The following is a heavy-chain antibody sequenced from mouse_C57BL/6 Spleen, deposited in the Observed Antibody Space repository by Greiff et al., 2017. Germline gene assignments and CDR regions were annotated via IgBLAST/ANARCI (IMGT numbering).Heavy chain of an antibody. D-gene: IGHD4-1*01. CDR2: INPNNGGT. CDR1: GYTFTDSN. CDR3: ANLTGPYAMDY. Sequence: EVQLQQSGPELVKPGASVKMSCKASGYTFTDSNMHWVKQSHGKGLEWIGYINPNNGGTSYNQKFKGKATLTVNKSSSTAYMELRSLTSEDSAVYYCANLTGPYAMDYWGQGTSVTVSS. V-gene: IGHV1-22*01. J-gene: IGHJ4*01.